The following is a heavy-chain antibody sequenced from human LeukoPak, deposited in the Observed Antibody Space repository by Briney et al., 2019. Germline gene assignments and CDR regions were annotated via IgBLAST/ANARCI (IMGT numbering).Heavy chain of an antibody. V-gene: IGHV4-39*01. CDR2: TSHSGTT. Sequence: TSETLSLTCTVSGGSITTSSYYWRWVRQPPGKGLEWIGCTSHSGTTFYSPSLRSRISISVDTSNSQFSLKLSSMTATDTAVYYCAKTTRASIRSAFDIWGQGTLVTVSS. D-gene: IGHD1-7*01. CDR1: GGSITTSSYY. CDR3: AKTTRASIRSAFDI. J-gene: IGHJ3*02.